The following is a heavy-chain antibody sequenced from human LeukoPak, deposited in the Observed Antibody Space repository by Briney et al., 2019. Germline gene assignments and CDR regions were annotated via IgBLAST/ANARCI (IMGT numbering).Heavy chain of an antibody. D-gene: IGHD3-22*01. CDR1: GYTFTSFG. Sequence: GASVTVSCKASGYTFTSFGISWVRQAPGQGLEWMGWITAYNGNTNYAQKLQGRVTMTTDTSTSTAYLELRSLRSDDTAVYYCARDLEYYYDSSGPYGMDVWGQGTTVSVSS. J-gene: IGHJ6*02. V-gene: IGHV1-18*01. CDR3: ARDLEYYYDSSGPYGMDV. CDR2: ITAYNGNT.